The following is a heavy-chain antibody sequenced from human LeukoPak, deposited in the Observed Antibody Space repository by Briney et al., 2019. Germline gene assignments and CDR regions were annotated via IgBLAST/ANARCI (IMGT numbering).Heavy chain of an antibody. D-gene: IGHD5-18*01. CDR2: ISYDGSNK. V-gene: IGHV3-30*18. CDR3: AKGYSYGFDY. J-gene: IGHJ4*02. Sequence: PGRSLRLSCAASGFTSSSYGMHWVRQAPGKGLEWVAVISYDGSNKYYADSVKGRFTISRDNSKNTLYLQMNSLRAEDTAVYYRAKGYSYGFDYWGQGTLVTVSS. CDR1: GFTSSSYG.